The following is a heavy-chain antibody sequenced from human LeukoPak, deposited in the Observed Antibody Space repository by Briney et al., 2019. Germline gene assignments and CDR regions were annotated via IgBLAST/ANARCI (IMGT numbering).Heavy chain of an antibody. Sequence: GGSLRLSCAAPGFTFSSYGMHWVRQAPGKGLEWVAVIWYDGSNKYYADSVKGRFTISRDNSKNTLYLQMNSLRAEDTAVYYCARDIYYDSSGLPLYYFDYWGQGTLVTVSS. D-gene: IGHD3-22*01. J-gene: IGHJ4*02. CDR3: ARDIYYDSSGLPLYYFDY. CDR2: IWYDGSNK. V-gene: IGHV3-33*01. CDR1: GFTFSSYG.